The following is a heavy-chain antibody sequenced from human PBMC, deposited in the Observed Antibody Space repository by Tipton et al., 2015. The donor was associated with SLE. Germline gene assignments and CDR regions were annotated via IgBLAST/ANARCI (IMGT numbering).Heavy chain of an antibody. J-gene: IGHJ4*02. V-gene: IGHV4-34*01. D-gene: IGHD5-24*01. CDR1: GGSFSGNY. CDR3: ARTMAAIRYFDY. Sequence: TLSLTCAVYGGSFSGNYWNWIRQPPGKGLEWIGEINHSGSSNYNPSLKSRVTISVDTSKNQVSLKLTSATAADTAVYYCARTMAAIRYFDYWGQGTLVTVSS. CDR2: INHSGSS.